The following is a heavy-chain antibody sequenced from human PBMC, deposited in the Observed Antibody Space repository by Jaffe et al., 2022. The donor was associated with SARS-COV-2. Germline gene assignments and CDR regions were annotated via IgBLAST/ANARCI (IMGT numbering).Heavy chain of an antibody. D-gene: IGHD3-22*01. J-gene: IGHJ3*02. Sequence: EVQLVESGGVVVQPGGSLRLSCAASGFTFDDYAMHWVRQAPGKGLEWVSLISWDGGSTYYADSVKGRFTISRDNSKNSLYLQMNSLRAEDTALYYCAKDITRYYYDSSGYPDAFDIWGQGTMVTVSS. CDR1: GFTFDDYA. CDR2: ISWDGGST. CDR3: AKDITRYYYDSSGYPDAFDI. V-gene: IGHV3-43D*03.